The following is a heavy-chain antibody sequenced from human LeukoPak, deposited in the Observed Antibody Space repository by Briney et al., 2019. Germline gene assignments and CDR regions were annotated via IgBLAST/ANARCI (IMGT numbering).Heavy chain of an antibody. D-gene: IGHD3-22*01. CDR1: GGSISNYY. CDR2: VYTSGST. CDR3: ARDPYYYDSSGYAYYYYYGMDV. Sequence: PSETLSLTCTVSGGSISNYYWTWIRQPAGKGLEWIGRVYTSGSTNYNPSLKSRVTMSVDTSKNQFSLKLSSVTAADTAVYYCARDPYYYDSSGYAYYYYYGMDVWGQGTTVTVSS. V-gene: IGHV4-4*07. J-gene: IGHJ6*02.